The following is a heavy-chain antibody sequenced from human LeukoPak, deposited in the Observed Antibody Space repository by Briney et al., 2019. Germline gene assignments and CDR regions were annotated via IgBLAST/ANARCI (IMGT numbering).Heavy chain of an antibody. CDR3: ARELGIKGAFDI. D-gene: IGHD7-27*01. CDR2: ISHRGST. V-gene: IGHV4-34*01. J-gene: IGHJ3*02. Sequence: KPSETLSLTCAVYGGSFSDYYWSWIRQPPGKGLEWIGEISHRGSTHYNPSLKSRVTISVDTSKNQFSLKLSSVTAADTAVYYCARELGIKGAFDIWGQGSMVTVSS. CDR1: GGSFSDYY.